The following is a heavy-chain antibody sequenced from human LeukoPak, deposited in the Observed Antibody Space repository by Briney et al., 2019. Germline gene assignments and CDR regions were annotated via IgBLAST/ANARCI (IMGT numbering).Heavy chain of an antibody. CDR2: IYASGST. D-gene: IGHD3-10*01. CDR3: AREGQGIGTYGYFFDY. Sequence: SPSETLSLTCTVSGGPISSGSYYWSWIRQPAGKGLEWLGRIYASGSTNYNPSLKSRVTISVDTSKNQFSLKLRTVTAADTAVYYCAREGQGIGTYGYFFDYWGQGTLVTVSS. J-gene: IGHJ4*02. V-gene: IGHV4-61*02. CDR1: GGPISSGSYY.